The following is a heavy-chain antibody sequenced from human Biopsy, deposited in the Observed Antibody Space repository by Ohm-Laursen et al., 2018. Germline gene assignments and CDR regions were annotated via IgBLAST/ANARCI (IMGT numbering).Heavy chain of an antibody. Sequence: SLRLSCSASGFTFNDYAMHWVRQAPGKGLEWVSGISWNSNNIVYADSVKGRFTISRDNARNSLYLQIKSLRTEDTAFYYCAKDTFADLRGPSGWYGVDYWGQGTMVTVS. CDR3: AKDTFADLRGPSGWYGVDY. V-gene: IGHV3-9*01. CDR1: GFTFNDYA. D-gene: IGHD6-19*01. CDR2: ISWNSNNI. J-gene: IGHJ4*02.